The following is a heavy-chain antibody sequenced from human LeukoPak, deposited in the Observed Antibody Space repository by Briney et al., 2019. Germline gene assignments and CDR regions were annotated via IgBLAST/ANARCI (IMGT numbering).Heavy chain of an antibody. J-gene: IGHJ4*02. Sequence: GGSLRLSCAASGFTFSNYGMHWVRQAPGKGLEWVALISSDENNKYHADSVRGRFTISRDNSKNTLFLQMNSLRPEDTAVYYCASKWFCGGDCYYQIDFWGQGTLVTVSS. D-gene: IGHD2-21*02. CDR3: ASKWFCGGDCYYQIDF. V-gene: IGHV3-30*03. CDR2: ISSDENNK. CDR1: GFTFSNYG.